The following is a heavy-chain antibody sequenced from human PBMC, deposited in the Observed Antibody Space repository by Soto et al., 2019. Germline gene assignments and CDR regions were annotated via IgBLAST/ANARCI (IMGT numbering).Heavy chain of an antibody. CDR2: IYYSGST. J-gene: IGHJ5*02. CDR3: AGEQIWGSYRSVYHNWFDP. V-gene: IGHV4-59*01. Sequence: PSETLSLTCTVSGGSISSYYWSWIRQPPGKGLEWIGYIYYSGSTNYNPSLKSRVTISVDTSKNQFSLKLSSVTAADTAVYYCAGEQIWGSYRSVYHNWFDPWGQGTLVTVSS. D-gene: IGHD3-16*02. CDR1: GGSISSYY.